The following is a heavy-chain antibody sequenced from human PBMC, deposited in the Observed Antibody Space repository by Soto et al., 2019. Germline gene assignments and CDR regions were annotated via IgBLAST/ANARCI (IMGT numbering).Heavy chain of an antibody. CDR3: TKGCSSSSNCYIIDY. V-gene: IGHV3-30*18. CDR2: MSNDGSHT. Sequence: QVQLVESGGGVVQPGRSLRLSCAASGFTFSSNGMHWVRLAPGKGLEWVAVMSNDGSHTSYADSAKGRFTISRDNSKNTLYLQMNSLRAEDSGIYYCTKGCSSSSNCYIIDYWGQGALVTVSS. D-gene: IGHD2-15*01. J-gene: IGHJ4*02. CDR1: GFTFSSNG.